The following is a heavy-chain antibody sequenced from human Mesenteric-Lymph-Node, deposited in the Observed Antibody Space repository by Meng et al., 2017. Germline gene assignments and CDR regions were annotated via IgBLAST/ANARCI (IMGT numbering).Heavy chain of an antibody. CDR2: ISYDGSNK. D-gene: IGHD3-16*02. V-gene: IGHV3-30*07. J-gene: IGHJ5*02. CDR3: ARGGGRITFGGVIRLPWFDP. CDR1: GFTFSSYA. Sequence: GESLKIPCAAPGFTFSSYAIHRVRQAPGQGLEWVVVISYDGSNKYYADSVKGRFTISRDNSKNKPYLQMNSLRAEGTAVYDCARGGGRITFGGVIRLPWFDPWGQGTLVTVSS.